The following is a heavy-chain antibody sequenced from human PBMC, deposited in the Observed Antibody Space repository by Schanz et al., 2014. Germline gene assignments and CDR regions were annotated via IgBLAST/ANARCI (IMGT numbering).Heavy chain of an antibody. CDR3: ASERGYSYGYGAFDI. J-gene: IGHJ3*02. V-gene: IGHV3-74*02. CDR2: INSDGSTT. Sequence: VHLVESGGGVVQPGRSLRLSCAASGFTFSVYWMHWVRQPPGKGLVWVSRINSDGSTTIYADSVKGRFTISRDNAKNTLYLQMNSLRAEDTALYYCASERGYSYGYGAFDIWGQGTMVTVSS. D-gene: IGHD5-18*01. CDR1: GFTFSVYW.